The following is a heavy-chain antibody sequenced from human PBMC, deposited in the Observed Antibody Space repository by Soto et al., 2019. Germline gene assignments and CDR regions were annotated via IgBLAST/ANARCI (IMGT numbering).Heavy chain of an antibody. V-gene: IGHV3-33*01. Sequence: QVQLVESGGVVVQPGRSLRLSCAASGFTFSIYGMHWVRQAPGKGLEWVAVLWSDGSNKYYADSVKGRFTISRDNSKYSLYLQMNSLRAEDTAVYYCARWYVWFDTWGQGTLVTVSS. CDR3: ARWYVWFDT. D-gene: IGHD2-15*01. CDR1: GFTFSIYG. CDR2: LWSDGSNK. J-gene: IGHJ5*02.